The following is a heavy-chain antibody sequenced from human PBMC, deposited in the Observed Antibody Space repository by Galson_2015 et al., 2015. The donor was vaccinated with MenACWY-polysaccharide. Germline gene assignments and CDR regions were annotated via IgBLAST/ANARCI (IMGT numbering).Heavy chain of an antibody. CDR3: AKQAYSSGCDY. Sequence: SLRLSCAASGFTSKHYGMHWVRQAPGKGLEWVAFIRHDGTNEDYVDSVRGRFTISRDNSKNTLYLQMGSLRTEDTAVYFCAKQAYSSGCDYWGLGTLVTVSS. V-gene: IGHV3-30*02. CDR2: IRHDGTNE. D-gene: IGHD6-19*01. CDR1: GFTSKHYG. J-gene: IGHJ4*02.